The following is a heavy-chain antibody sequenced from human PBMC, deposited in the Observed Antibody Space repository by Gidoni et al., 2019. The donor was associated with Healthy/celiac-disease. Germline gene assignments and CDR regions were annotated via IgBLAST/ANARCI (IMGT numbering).Heavy chain of an antibody. J-gene: IGHJ4*02. V-gene: IGHV1-69*01. CDR2: IIPIFGTA. CDR1: GGTFSSYA. D-gene: IGHD6-19*01. CDR3: ARGPAEGHSGWYLPFDY. Sequence: QVQLVQSGAEVKKPGSSVKVSCKASGGTFSSYAISWVRQAPGQGLEWMGGIIPIFGTANYAQKFQGRVTITADESTSTAYMELSSLRSEDTAVYCCARGPAEGHSGWYLPFDYWGQGTLVTVSS.